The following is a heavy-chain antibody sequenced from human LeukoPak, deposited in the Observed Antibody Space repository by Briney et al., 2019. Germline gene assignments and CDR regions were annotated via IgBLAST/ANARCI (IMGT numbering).Heavy chain of an antibody. Sequence: GGSLRLSCAASGFTFSSYAMHWVRQAPGKGLGRVAVISYDGSNKYYADSVKGRFTISRDNSKNTLYLQMNSLRAEDTAVYYCARDATYYYDSSGYSYYFDYWGQGTLVTVSS. CDR1: GFTFSSYA. J-gene: IGHJ4*02. CDR3: ARDATYYYDSSGYSYYFDY. CDR2: ISYDGSNK. D-gene: IGHD3-22*01. V-gene: IGHV3-30-3*01.